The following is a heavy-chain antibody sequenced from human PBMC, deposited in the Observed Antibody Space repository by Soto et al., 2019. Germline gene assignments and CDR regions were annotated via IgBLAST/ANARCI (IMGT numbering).Heavy chain of an antibody. CDR3: ARPLGGSGSYYPFDY. CDR1: GYTFTSYA. Sequence: GASVKVSCKASGYTFTSYAMHWVRQAPGQRLEWMGWINAGNGNTKYSQKFQGRVTITRDTSASTAYMELGSLRSEDTAVYYCARPLGGSGSYYPFDYWGQGTLVTVSS. CDR2: INAGNGNT. V-gene: IGHV1-3*01. J-gene: IGHJ4*02. D-gene: IGHD3-10*01.